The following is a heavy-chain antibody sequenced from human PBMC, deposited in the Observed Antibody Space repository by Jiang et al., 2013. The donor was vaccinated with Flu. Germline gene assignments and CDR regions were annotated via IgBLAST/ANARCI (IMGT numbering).Heavy chain of an antibody. CDR1: GGSISSYY. CDR3: ARSKRLAPFDY. Sequence: SLTCTVSGGSISSYYWSWIRQPPGKGLEWIGYIYYSGSTNYNPSLKSRVTISVDTSKNQFSLKLSSVTAADTAVYYCARSKRLAPFDYWGQGTLVTVSS. J-gene: IGHJ4*02. D-gene: IGHD1-1*01. V-gene: IGHV4-59*01. CDR2: IYYSGST.